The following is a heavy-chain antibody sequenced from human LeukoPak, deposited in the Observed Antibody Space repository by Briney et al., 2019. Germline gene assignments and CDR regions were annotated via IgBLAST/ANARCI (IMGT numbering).Heavy chain of an antibody. Sequence: PSETLSLTCAVYGGSFSGYYWSWIRQPPGKGLEWIGEINHSGSTNYNPSLKSRVTISVDTSKNQFSLKLSSVTAADTAVYYCARAGESSIAARPHDYWGQGTLVTVSS. CDR3: ARAGESSIAARPHDY. D-gene: IGHD6-6*01. CDR1: GGSFSGYY. J-gene: IGHJ4*02. V-gene: IGHV4-34*01. CDR2: INHSGST.